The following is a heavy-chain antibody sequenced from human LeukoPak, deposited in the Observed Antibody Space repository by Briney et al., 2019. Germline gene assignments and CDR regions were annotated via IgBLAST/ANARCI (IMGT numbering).Heavy chain of an antibody. D-gene: IGHD6-19*01. CDR1: GFTFSDYY. CDR3: AKGHSTGWYIFDY. V-gene: IGHV3-11*01. Sequence: GGSLRLSCAASGFTFSDYYMSWIRQAPGKGLEWVSYISSSGSTIYYADSVKGRFTISRDNAKNSLYLQMNSLRAEDTAVYYCAKGHSTGWYIFDYWGQGTLVTVSS. CDR2: ISSSGSTI. J-gene: IGHJ4*02.